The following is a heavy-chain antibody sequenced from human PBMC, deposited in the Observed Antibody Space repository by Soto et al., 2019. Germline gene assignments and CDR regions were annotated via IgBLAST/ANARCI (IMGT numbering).Heavy chain of an antibody. V-gene: IGHV3-23*01. J-gene: IGHJ4*02. D-gene: IGHD5-12*01. CDR3: AKGPLGSGYAPDS. Sequence: EVQLLDSGGGLVQPGGSLRLSCAASGFTFSNYAMNWVRQSPGKGLDWVSAISGSGGSTYYADSVKGRFTISRDNSKNTLYLQMGSRRAEDTGVYYCAKGPLGSGYAPDSWGKGTRVPVSS. CDR2: ISGSGGST. CDR1: GFTFSNYA.